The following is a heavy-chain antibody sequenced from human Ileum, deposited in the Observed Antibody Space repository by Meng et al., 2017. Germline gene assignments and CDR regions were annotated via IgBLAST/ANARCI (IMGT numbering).Heavy chain of an antibody. D-gene: IGHD1-26*01. V-gene: IGHV4-38-2*02. CDR1: GFSISSDYY. CDR2: IHHSGST. Sequence: GSLRLSCAVSGFSISSDYYWGWFRQSPGKGLEWIGAIHHSGSTYFKASLKSRVSMSIDTSKNQFSLNLGSVTAAGTAVYYCARDLFTAQLRNQHPYNWFDPWGQGTLVTVSS. J-gene: IGHJ5*02. CDR3: ARDLFTAQLRNQHPYNWFDP.